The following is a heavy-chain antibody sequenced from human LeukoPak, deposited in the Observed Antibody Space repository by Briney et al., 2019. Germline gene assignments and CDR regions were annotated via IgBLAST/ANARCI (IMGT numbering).Heavy chain of an antibody. V-gene: IGHV1-69*04. CDR1: GGTFSSYA. Sequence: ASVKVSCKASGGTFSSYAISWVRQAPGQGLEWMGRIIPILGIANYAQKFQGRVTITADKSTSTAYMELSSLRSEDTAVYYCARDGLWFGESLGAFDIWGQGTMVTVSS. CDR2: IIPILGIA. CDR3: ARDGLWFGESLGAFDI. D-gene: IGHD3-10*01. J-gene: IGHJ3*02.